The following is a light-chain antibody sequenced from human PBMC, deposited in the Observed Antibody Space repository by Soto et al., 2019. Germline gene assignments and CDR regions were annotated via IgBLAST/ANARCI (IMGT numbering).Light chain of an antibody. CDR2: GAS. J-gene: IGKJ2*01. Sequence: EIVMTQSAVTLSVSPGERATLSCRASQSVVRDLAWYQQKPGQALRLIIYGASTRATGVPARFSGSGSGTEFTLTISSLQSEDFAVYYCQQYNNWFTFGQGTKLEIK. CDR3: QQYNNWFT. CDR1: QSVVRD. V-gene: IGKV3-15*01.